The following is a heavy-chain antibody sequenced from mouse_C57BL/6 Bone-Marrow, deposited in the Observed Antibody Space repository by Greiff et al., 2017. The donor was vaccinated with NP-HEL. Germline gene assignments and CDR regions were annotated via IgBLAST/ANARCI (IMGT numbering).Heavy chain of an antibody. Sequence: QVQLKQPGAELVKPGASVKMSCKASGYTFTSYWITWVKQRPGQGLEWIGDIYPGSGSTNYNEKFKSKATLTVDTSSSTAYMQLSSLTSEDSAVYYCARGGWLLRGFAYWGQGTLVTVSA. D-gene: IGHD2-3*01. CDR3: ARGGWLLRGFAY. CDR1: GYTFTSYW. V-gene: IGHV1-55*01. J-gene: IGHJ3*01. CDR2: IYPGSGST.